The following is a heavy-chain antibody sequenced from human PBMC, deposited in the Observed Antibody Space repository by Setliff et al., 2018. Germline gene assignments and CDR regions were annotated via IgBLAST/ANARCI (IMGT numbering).Heavy chain of an antibody. CDR1: GDTFSSYG. J-gene: IGHJ6*03. D-gene: IGHD3-22*01. V-gene: IGHV1-69*05. Sequence: SVKVSCKASGDTFSSYGISWVRQAPGQGLEWMGGTIPSFGSTNYAQKFQDRVTIITDESTSTAYMELSSLGSEDTAVYYCVREGVDSRSSTDYRYYMDVWGKGTTVTVSS. CDR2: TIPSFGST. CDR3: VREGVDSRSSTDYRYYMDV.